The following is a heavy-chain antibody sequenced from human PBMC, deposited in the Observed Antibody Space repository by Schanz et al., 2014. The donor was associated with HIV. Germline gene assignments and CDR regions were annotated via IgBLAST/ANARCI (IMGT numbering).Heavy chain of an antibody. D-gene: IGHD3-22*01. CDR3: AKPEYDSRGNSQSHFDS. Sequence: QVQLEQSGAEVKSPGSSVRVSCKASGGTFISYAVSWVRQAPGQGLEWMGGIIPNFDTPKYAQKFQGRLTITADKSTSTVSLELSSLRFEDTAVYYCAKPEYDSRGNSQSHFDSWGQGTLVTVSS. CDR2: IIPNFDTP. CDR1: GGTFISYA. J-gene: IGHJ4*02. V-gene: IGHV1-69*06.